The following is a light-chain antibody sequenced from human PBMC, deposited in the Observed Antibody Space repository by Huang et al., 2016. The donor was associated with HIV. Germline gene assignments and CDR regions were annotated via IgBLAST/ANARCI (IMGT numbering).Light chain of an antibody. V-gene: IGKV1-13*02. CDR2: DAS. CDR1: QGISSA. CDR3: QQFTF. Sequence: AIQLTQSPSSLSASAGDRVTITCRASQGISSALAWYQQKLGKPPKLLIYDASSLESGVPSRFSGSASGTDFTLTISSLQPEDFATYYCQQFTFFGGGTRWRS. J-gene: IGKJ4*01.